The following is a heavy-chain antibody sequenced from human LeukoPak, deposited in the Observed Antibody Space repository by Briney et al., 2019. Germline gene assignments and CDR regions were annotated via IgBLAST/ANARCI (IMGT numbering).Heavy chain of an antibody. CDR3: ARDPTMVRGVMLFAS. Sequence: ASVKVSCKAPGGTFSSYAISWVRQAPGQGLEWMGWISAYNGNTNYAQKFQGRVTMTTDTSTSTAYMELRSLRSDDTAVYYCARDPTMVRGVMLFASWGQGTLVTVSS. J-gene: IGHJ4*02. CDR2: ISAYNGNT. D-gene: IGHD3-10*01. V-gene: IGHV1-18*01. CDR1: GGTFSSYA.